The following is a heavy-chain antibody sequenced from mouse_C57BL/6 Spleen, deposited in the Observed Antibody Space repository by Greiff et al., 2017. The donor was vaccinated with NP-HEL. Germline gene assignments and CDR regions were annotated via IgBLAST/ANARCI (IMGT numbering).Heavy chain of an antibody. J-gene: IGHJ3*01. CDR2: IYPGDGDT. Sequence: VKLMESGPELVKPGASVKISCKASGYAFSSSWMNWVKQRPGKGLEWIGRIYPGDGDTNYNGKFKGKATLTADKSSSTAYMQLSSLTSEDSAVYFCARLVLLRSPFAYWGQGTLVTVSA. CDR3: ARLVLLRSPFAY. D-gene: IGHD1-1*01. CDR1: GYAFSSSW. V-gene: IGHV1-82*01.